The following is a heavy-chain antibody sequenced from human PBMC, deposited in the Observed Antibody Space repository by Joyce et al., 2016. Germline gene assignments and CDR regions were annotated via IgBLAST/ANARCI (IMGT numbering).Heavy chain of an antibody. CDR2: ISGDKGDT. Sequence: QVLLVQSGAEVKKPGASVKVSCKASGYTFTSYGISWVRQAPGQGLEWMGCISGDKGDTLYARKFQGRVIMTTDTSTTTAYMELRSLRSDDTAVYYCARRSLDYWGQGTLVTVSS. J-gene: IGHJ4*02. CDR3: ARRSLDY. V-gene: IGHV1-18*01. CDR1: GYTFTSYG. D-gene: IGHD1-26*01.